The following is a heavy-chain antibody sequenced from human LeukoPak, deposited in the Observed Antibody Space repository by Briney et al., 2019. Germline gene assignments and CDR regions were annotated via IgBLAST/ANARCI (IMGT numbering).Heavy chain of an antibody. CDR2: MYTSGNT. V-gene: IGHV4-4*07. CDR3: AREPVTGTSNFFDS. J-gene: IGHJ4*02. Sequence: PSETLSLTCTLSGGSISTYYWSWIRQPAGKGLEWLGRMYTSGNTNYNPSLKSRVTMSVDTSKKQFSLRLSSVTAADTAVYYCAREPVTGTSNFFDSWGQGTLVTVSS. CDR1: GGSISTYY. D-gene: IGHD6-19*01.